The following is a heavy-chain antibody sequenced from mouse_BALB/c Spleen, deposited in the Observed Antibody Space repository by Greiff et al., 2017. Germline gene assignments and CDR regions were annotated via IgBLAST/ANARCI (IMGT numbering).Heavy chain of an antibody. Sequence: QVQLQQSGPELVKPGASVKISCKASGYTFTSYGINWVKQRPGQGLEWIGYIYPGSGGTAYNQKFKGKATLTADKSSSTVYMQLSSLTSEDSAICFCAEWDDRGYCYFDVWGAGTTVTVSA. CDR3: AEWDDRGYCYFDV. J-gene: IGHJ1*01. CDR2: IYPGSGGT. V-gene: IGHV1-77*01. CDR1: GYTFTSYG. D-gene: IGHD4-1*01.